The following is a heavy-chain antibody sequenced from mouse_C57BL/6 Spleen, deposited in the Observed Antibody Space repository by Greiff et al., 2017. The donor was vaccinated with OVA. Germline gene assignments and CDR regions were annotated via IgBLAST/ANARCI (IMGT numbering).Heavy chain of an antibody. CDR3: TGRGSSYWYFDV. Sequence: EVKLEESGGGLVQPGGSMKLSCVASGFTFSNYWMNWVRQSPEKGLEWVAQIRLKSDNYATHYAESVKGRFTISRDDSKSSVYLQMKNLRARDAGIYYCTGRGSSYWYFDVGGTGTTVTVAS. CDR2: IRLKSDNYAT. V-gene: IGHV6-3*01. J-gene: IGHJ1*03. D-gene: IGHD1-1*01. CDR1: GFTFSNYW.